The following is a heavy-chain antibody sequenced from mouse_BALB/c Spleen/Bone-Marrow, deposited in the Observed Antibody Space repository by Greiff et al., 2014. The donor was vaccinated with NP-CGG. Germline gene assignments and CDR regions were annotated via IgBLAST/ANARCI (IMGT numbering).Heavy chain of an antibody. V-gene: IGHV1-20*02. CDR1: GYSFTGYF. J-gene: IGHJ2*01. CDR2: INPYNGDT. D-gene: IGHD1-1*01. CDR3: ARSGYYGSSYFDY. Sequence: VQLQQSGPELVKPGASVKISCKASGYSFTGYFMNWVMQSHGKSLEWIGRINPYNGDTFYNQKFKGKATLTVDKSSSTAHMELRNLASEDSAVYYCARSGYYGSSYFDYWGQGTTLTVSS.